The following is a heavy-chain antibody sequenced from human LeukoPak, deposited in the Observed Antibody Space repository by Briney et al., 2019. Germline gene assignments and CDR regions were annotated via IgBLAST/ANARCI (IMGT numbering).Heavy chain of an antibody. J-gene: IGHJ4*02. CDR3: ARDAGAVEMARSGH. D-gene: IGHD5-24*01. V-gene: IGHV1-18*01. Sequence: ASVKVSCKASGYTFTSYGISWVRQAAGQGLEWMGWISAYNGNTNYAQKLQGRVTMTTDTSTSTAYMELRSLRSDDTAVYYCARDAGAVEMARSGHWGQGTLVTVSS. CDR1: GYTFTSYG. CDR2: ISAYNGNT.